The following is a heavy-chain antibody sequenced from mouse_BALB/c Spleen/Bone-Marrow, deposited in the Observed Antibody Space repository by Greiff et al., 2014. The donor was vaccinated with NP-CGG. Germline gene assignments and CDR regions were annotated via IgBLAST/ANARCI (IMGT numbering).Heavy chain of an antibody. Sequence: QVQLQQSGAELVMPGASVKMSCKASGHTFTDYWMHWVKQRPGQGLEWIGAIDTSDSYTSYNQKFKGKATLTVDESSSTAYMQLSSLTSEDPAVYYCARSDYRFDPLPYWGQGTLVTVSA. CDR2: IDTSDSYT. CDR1: GHTFTDYW. V-gene: IGHV1-69*01. D-gene: IGHD2-14*01. CDR3: ARSDYRFDPLPY. J-gene: IGHJ3*01.